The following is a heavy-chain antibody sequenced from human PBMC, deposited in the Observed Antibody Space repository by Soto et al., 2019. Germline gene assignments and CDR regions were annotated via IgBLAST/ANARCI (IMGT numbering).Heavy chain of an antibody. V-gene: IGHV3-11*01. CDR3: ATGGIYYEA. CDR2: ISTSGSPA. D-gene: IGHD1-26*01. CDR1: GFAFRHNY. J-gene: IGHJ5*02. Sequence: QVHLVEAGGGLVKPGGSLRLSCKVPGFAFRHNYLTWIRQAPGKGLEWLSYISTSGSPAYYADSVKGRFTISTDNAKKSLYLQMDSLRAEDTGVYYCATGGIYYEAWGQGTLVTVSS.